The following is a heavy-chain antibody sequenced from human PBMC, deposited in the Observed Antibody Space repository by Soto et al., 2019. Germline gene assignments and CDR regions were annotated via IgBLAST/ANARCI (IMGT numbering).Heavy chain of an antibody. Sequence: QVQLVQSGAEVKKPGSSVKVSCKASGDTFSSNAINWVRQAPGQGLEWMGGINPIFGTAKYAQKLQGRVTITADKSTSTAYMELSSLRSEDTAVYYCASEAAAGRNWFDPWGQGTLVTVSS. CDR3: ASEAAAGRNWFDP. CDR1: GDTFSSNA. D-gene: IGHD6-13*01. J-gene: IGHJ5*02. V-gene: IGHV1-69*06. CDR2: INPIFGTA.